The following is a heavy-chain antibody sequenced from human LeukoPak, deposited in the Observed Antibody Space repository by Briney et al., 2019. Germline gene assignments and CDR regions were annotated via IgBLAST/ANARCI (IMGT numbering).Heavy chain of an antibody. V-gene: IGHV1-69*01. CDR2: IIPIYGTA. Sequence: SSVKVSCKASGGTFSSYAISWVRQAPGQGLEWMGGIIPIYGTANYAQKFQGRVTITADESTSTAYMELSSLRSEDTAVYYCARGGVVGAYLDYWGQGTLVTVSS. CDR1: GGTFSSYA. J-gene: IGHJ4*02. D-gene: IGHD1-26*01. CDR3: ARGGVVGAYLDY.